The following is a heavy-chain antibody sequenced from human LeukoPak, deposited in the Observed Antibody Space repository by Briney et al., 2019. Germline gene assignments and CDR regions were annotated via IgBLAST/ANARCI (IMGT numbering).Heavy chain of an antibody. CDR3: ARDSKYDFWSGYYTSWFDP. Sequence: PSETLSLTCTVSGGSISSGDYYWSWIRQPPGKGLEWIGYIYYSGSTYYNPSLKSRVTISVDTSKNQFSLKLSSVTAADTAVYYCARDSKYDFWSGYYTSWFDPWGQGTLVTVSS. V-gene: IGHV4-30-4*08. D-gene: IGHD3-3*01. J-gene: IGHJ5*02. CDR1: GGSISSGDYY. CDR2: IYYSGST.